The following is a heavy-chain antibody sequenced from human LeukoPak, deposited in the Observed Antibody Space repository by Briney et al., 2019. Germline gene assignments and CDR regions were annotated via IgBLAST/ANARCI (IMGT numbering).Heavy chain of an antibody. J-gene: IGHJ4*02. D-gene: IGHD3-10*01. Sequence: SETLSLTCTVSGGSISNTHYYWGWIRQPPGKGLEWIGNNHYSGTSFYNPSLKSRVAISVDTSKNQFSLKLSSVTAADTAVYYCARGGTVVPGYWGQGTLVTVSS. V-gene: IGHV4-39*01. CDR3: ARGGTVVPGY. CDR1: GGSISNTHYY. CDR2: NHYSGTS.